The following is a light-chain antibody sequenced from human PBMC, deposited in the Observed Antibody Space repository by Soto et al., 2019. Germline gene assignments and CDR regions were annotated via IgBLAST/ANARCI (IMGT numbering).Light chain of an antibody. CDR3: ISYTDRQSYL. Sequence: QSALTQPPSASGSPGQSVTISCTGTSSDVGGYNYVSWYQQHPGKAPKLMIYEVSKRPSGVPDRFSGSKSGNTASLTVSGLQTEDEADYYCISYTDRQSYLFGTGTKLTVL. V-gene: IGLV2-8*01. J-gene: IGLJ1*01. CDR1: SSDVGGYNY. CDR2: EVS.